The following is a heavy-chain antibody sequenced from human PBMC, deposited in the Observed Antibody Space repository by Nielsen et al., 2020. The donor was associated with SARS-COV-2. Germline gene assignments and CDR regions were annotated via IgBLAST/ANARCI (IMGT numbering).Heavy chain of an antibody. CDR1: GYTFTSYG. CDR2: ISAYNGNT. Sequence: ASVKVSCKASGYTFTSYGISWVRQAPGQGLEWMGWISAYNGNTNYAQKLQGRVTMTTDTSTSTAYMELRSLRSDDTAVYYCARDQGKDYDFWSGYYREPFDHWGQGTLVTVSS. CDR3: ARDQGKDYDFWSGYYREPFDH. J-gene: IGHJ4*02. D-gene: IGHD3-3*01. V-gene: IGHV1-18*01.